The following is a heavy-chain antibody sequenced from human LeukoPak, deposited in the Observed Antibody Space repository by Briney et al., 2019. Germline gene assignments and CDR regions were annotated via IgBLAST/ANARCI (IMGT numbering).Heavy chain of an antibody. D-gene: IGHD4-17*01. Sequence: SVKVSCKASGGTFSSYAISWVRQAPGQGLEWMGRIIPIFGTANYAQKFQGRVTITTDESTSTAYMELSSLRSEDTAVYYCARDSASFLATGDYAYWGQGTLVTVSS. CDR3: ARDSASFLATGDYAY. J-gene: IGHJ4*02. V-gene: IGHV1-69*05. CDR1: GGTFSSYA. CDR2: IIPIFGTA.